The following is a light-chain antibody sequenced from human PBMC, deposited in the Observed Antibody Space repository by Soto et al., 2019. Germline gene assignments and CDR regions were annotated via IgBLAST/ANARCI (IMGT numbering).Light chain of an antibody. CDR3: CSYAGSYTFHYV. CDR1: SSDVGGYNY. V-gene: IGLV2-11*01. J-gene: IGLJ1*01. CDR2: DVS. Sequence: QSVLTQPRSMSGSPGQSVTISCTGTSSDVGGYNYVSWYQQHPGKAPKLMIYDVSKRPSGVPDRFSGSKSGNTASLTISGLQAEDEADYYCCSYAGSYTFHYVFGTGTKVTVL.